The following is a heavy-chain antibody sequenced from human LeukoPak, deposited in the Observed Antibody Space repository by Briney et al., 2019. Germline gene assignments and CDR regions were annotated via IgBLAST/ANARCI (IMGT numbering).Heavy chain of an antibody. V-gene: IGHV3-15*01. D-gene: IGHD2-8*01. Sequence: PGGSLRLSCAASGFTFSNAWMSWVRQAPGKGLEWVGRIKTKTDGETTDYAAPVKGRFTISRDDSKNTLYLQMNSLKTGDTAVYYCTTATLGYCINGVCERFDPWGQGTLVTVSS. CDR2: IKTKTDGETT. CDR1: GFTFSNAW. CDR3: TTATLGYCINGVCERFDP. J-gene: IGHJ5*02.